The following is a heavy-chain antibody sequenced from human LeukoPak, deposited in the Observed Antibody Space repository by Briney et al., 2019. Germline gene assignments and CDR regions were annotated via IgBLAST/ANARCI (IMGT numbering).Heavy chain of an antibody. CDR3: AREGAANWFDP. CDR1: GFTFSSYE. Sequence: GGSLRLSCAASGFTFSSYEMNWVRQAPGKGLEWVSYISSSGSTIYYADSVKGRFTISRDNAKNSLYLQMNSLRAEDTAVYYCAREGAANWFDPWGRGTLVTVSS. V-gene: IGHV3-48*03. D-gene: IGHD2-15*01. CDR2: ISSSGSTI. J-gene: IGHJ5*02.